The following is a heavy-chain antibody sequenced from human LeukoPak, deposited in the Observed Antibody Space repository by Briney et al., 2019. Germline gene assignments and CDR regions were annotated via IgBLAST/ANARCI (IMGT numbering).Heavy chain of an antibody. CDR1: GFTFSSYA. J-gene: IGHJ4*02. V-gene: IGHV3-30-3*01. D-gene: IGHD3-16*02. Sequence: PGGSLRLSCAASGFTFSSYAMHWVRQAPGKGLEWVAVISYDGSNKYYADSVKGRFTISRDNSKNTLYLQMNSLRAEDTAVYYCARGGGGYYDYVWGSYRYTTLSWYFDYWGQGTLVTVSS. CDR3: ARGGGGYYDYVWGSYRYTTLSWYFDY. CDR2: ISYDGSNK.